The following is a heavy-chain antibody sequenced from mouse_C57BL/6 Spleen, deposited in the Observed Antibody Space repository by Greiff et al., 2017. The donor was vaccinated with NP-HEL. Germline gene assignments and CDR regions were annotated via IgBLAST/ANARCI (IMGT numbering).Heavy chain of an antibody. CDR3: ARIARRQPYGYAWFAY. V-gene: IGHV8-8*01. CDR1: GFSLSTFGMG. CDR2: IWWDDDK. Sequence: QVTLKVSGPGILQPSQTLSLTCSFSGFSLSTFGMGVGWIRQPSGKGLEWLAHIWWDDDKYYNPALKSRLTISKDTSKNQVFLKIANVDTADTATYYCARIARRQPYGYAWFAYWGQGTLVTVSA. D-gene: IGHD2-2*01. J-gene: IGHJ3*01.